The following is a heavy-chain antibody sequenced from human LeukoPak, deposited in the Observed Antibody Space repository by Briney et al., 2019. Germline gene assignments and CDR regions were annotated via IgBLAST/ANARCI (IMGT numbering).Heavy chain of an antibody. CDR3: ARAWSYSTGWYNY. D-gene: IGHD6-19*01. J-gene: IGHJ4*02. V-gene: IGHV3-7*04. CDR2: IKQDGSEK. Sequence: KGLEWVANIKQDGSEKYYVDSVKGRFTISRDNAKNSLYLQMNSLRVEDTAVYYCARAWSYSTGWYNYWGQGTLVTVSS.